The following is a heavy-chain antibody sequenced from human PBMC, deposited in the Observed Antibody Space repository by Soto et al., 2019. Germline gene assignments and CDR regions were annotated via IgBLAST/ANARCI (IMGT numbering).Heavy chain of an antibody. V-gene: IGHV3-30*18. CDR2: ISYDGGNI. J-gene: IGHJ6*02. Sequence: GGSLRLSCEASGFAFRSYSMHWVRQAPGKGLEWVGVISYDGGNIYYADSVKGRFTISRDNSKNTLYVQVNSLRPEDTAVYYCAKGILSATIGPYAMDVWGQGTTVTVSS. CDR1: GFAFRSYS. D-gene: IGHD3-16*01. CDR3: AKGILSATIGPYAMDV.